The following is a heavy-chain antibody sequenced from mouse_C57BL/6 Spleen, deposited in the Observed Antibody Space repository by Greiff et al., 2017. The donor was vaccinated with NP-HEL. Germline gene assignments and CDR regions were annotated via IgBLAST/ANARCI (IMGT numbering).Heavy chain of an antibody. Sequence: EVQLQQSGPELVKPGASVKISCKASGYTFTDYYMNWVKQSHGKSLEWIGDINPNNGGTSYNQKFKGKATLTVDKSSSTAYMELRSLTSEDSAVYYCARPYYEGYWGQGTTLTVSS. CDR3: ARPYYEGY. J-gene: IGHJ2*01. CDR2: INPNNGGT. V-gene: IGHV1-26*01. CDR1: GYTFTDYY. D-gene: IGHD2-10*01.